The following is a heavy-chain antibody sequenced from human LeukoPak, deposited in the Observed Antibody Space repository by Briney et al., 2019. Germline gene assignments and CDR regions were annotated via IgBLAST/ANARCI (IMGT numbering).Heavy chain of an antibody. V-gene: IGHV4-38-2*02. J-gene: IGHJ4*02. CDR2: IYHSGST. D-gene: IGHD3-10*01. CDR3: ARDRSHFDY. Sequence: PSETLSLTCTVSGHSISSGYYWGWIRQPPGKGLEWIGSIYHSGSTYYNPSLKSRVTISVDTSKNQFSLKLSSVTAADTAVYYCARDRSHFDYWGQGTLVTVSS. CDR1: GHSISSGYY.